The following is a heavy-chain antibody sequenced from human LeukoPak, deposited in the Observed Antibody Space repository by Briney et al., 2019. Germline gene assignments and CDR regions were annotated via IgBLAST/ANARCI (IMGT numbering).Heavy chain of an antibody. CDR3: AIGHYDFWCGYYGYYYYYYMDV. D-gene: IGHD3-3*01. Sequence: ASVKVSCKASGYTFTSYDINWVRQATGQGLEWMGWINPNNGNTIYAQKFQGRVTMTTNTSISTAYMELSSLRSEETAVYYCAIGHYDFWCGYYGYYYYYYMDVWGKGTTVTVSS. V-gene: IGHV1-8*02. J-gene: IGHJ6*03. CDR2: INPNNGNT. CDR1: GYTFTSYD.